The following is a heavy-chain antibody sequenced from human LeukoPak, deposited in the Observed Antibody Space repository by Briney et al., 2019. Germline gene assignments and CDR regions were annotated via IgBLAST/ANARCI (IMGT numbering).Heavy chain of an antibody. J-gene: IGHJ4*02. V-gene: IGHV4-59*08. Sequence: SETLSLTCTVSGGSISSYYWSWIRQPPGKGLEWIGYIYYSGSTNYNPSLKSRVTISVDTSKNQFSLKLSSVTAADTAVYYCARLYPNSHYDILSYYFDYWGRGTLVTVSS. CDR3: ARLYPNSHYDILSYYFDY. D-gene: IGHD3-9*01. CDR1: GGSISSYY. CDR2: IYYSGST.